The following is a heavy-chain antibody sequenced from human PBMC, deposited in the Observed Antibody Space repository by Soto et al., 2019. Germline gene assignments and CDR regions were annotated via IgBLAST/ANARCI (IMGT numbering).Heavy chain of an antibody. CDR2: ISAHNGNT. D-gene: IGHD1-26*01. V-gene: IGHV1-18*04. CDR1: GYTFTTSG. Sequence: ASVKVSCKASGYTFTTSGISWVRQAPGQGLEWMGWISAHNGNTNYGQKFEGRVTMTADTSTSTAYLEMRSLRSDDTAIYFCAREGQYGGGNCNNGMDVWGQGTTVTVSS. CDR3: AREGQYGGGNCNNGMDV. J-gene: IGHJ6*02.